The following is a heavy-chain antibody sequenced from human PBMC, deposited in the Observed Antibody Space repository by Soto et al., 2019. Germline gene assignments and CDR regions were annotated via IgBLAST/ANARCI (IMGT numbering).Heavy chain of an antibody. CDR3: ARGFPRGYYYYGMDV. J-gene: IGHJ6*02. CDR1: GGSISIGGYY. Sequence: PSETLSLTCTVSGGSISIGGYYWSWIRQHPGKGLEWIGYIYYSGSTYYNPSLKSRVTISVDTSKNQFSLKLSSVTAADTAVYYCARGFPRGYYYYGMDVWGQGTTVTVSS. CDR2: IYYSGST. V-gene: IGHV4-31*03.